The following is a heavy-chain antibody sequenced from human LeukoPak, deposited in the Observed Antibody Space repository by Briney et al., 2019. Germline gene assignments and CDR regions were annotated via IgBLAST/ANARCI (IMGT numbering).Heavy chain of an antibody. J-gene: IGHJ4*02. V-gene: IGHV1-69*06. CDR1: GGTFSSYA. Sequence: SVKVSCKASGGTFSSYAISWVRQAPGQGLEWMGGIIPIFGTANYAQKFQGRVTITADKSTSTAYMKLSSLRSEDTAVYYCARETLGIERHFDYWGQGTLVTVSS. CDR3: ARETLGIERHFDY. CDR2: IIPIFGTA. D-gene: IGHD3-16*01.